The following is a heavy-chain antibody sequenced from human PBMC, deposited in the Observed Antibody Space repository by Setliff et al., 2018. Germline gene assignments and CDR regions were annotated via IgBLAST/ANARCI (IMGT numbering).Heavy chain of an antibody. CDR1: GLTFSTYR. D-gene: IGHD2-15*01. CDR3: ARTCSGSDCYAGLES. Sequence: PGWSLRLSCAASGLTFSTYRMHWFRQAPGKGLEWVAVIWDDGGNKYHADSVKGRFTISRDNSKNTLYLQMTSLRPEDTAVYYCARTCSGSDCYAGLESWGQGTPVTVSS. CDR2: IWDDGGNK. V-gene: IGHV3-33*08. J-gene: IGHJ4*02.